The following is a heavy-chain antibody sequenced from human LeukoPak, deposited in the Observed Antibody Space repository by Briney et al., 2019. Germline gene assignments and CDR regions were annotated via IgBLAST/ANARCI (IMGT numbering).Heavy chain of an antibody. CDR3: ARSSLEMATMEGAIDAFDI. D-gene: IGHD5-24*01. Sequence: GSLRLSCAASGFTLSSYSMNWVRQAPGKGLEWIGEIYHSGRTNYNPSLKSRVTILVDKSKNHLSLKLSSVTAADTAVYYCARSSLEMATMEGAIDAFDIWGQGTMVTVSS. V-gene: IGHV4-4*02. J-gene: IGHJ3*02. CDR1: GFTLSSYSM. CDR2: IYHSGRT.